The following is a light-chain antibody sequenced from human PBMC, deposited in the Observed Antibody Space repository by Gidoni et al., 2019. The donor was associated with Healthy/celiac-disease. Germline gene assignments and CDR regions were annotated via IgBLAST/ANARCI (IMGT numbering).Light chain of an antibody. Sequence: SYELTQPSSVSVSPGQTARITCSGDVLAKKYARWFQQKPGQAPVLVIYKDSERPAGIPERCSGSSSGTTVTLTISGAQVEDEADYYCYSAADNNLRVFGTGTKVTV. CDR2: KDS. J-gene: IGLJ1*01. V-gene: IGLV3-27*01. CDR1: VLAKKY. CDR3: YSAADNNLRV.